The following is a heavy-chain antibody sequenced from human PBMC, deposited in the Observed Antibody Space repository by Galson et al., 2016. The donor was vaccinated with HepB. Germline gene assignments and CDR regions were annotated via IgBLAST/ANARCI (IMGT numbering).Heavy chain of an antibody. D-gene: IGHD5-24*01. Sequence: SVKVSCKASGGTFTSYAISWVRQAPGQGLEWMGGIIPISGTSNYAQKFQGRVTITADEPTSTAYMELSSLRSEDTAVYYCARVRDGYNHYYYYGMDVWGQGTTVTVSS. CDR3: ARVRDGYNHYYYYGMDV. CDR2: IIPISGTS. V-gene: IGHV1-69*13. J-gene: IGHJ6*02. CDR1: GGTFTSYA.